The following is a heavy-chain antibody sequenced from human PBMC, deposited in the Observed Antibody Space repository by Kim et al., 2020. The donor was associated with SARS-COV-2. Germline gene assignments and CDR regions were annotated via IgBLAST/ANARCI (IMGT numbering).Heavy chain of an antibody. CDR2: ISEGGGTT. J-gene: IGHJ4*02. Sequence: GGSLRLSCAASGFTLSNYAMTWVRQAPGKGLEWVSTISEGGGTTYYADSVKGRFTISRDTSKNTLYLQMSSLRAEDTAIFYCAKGGSGSSTNLDSWGQVTLVTVSS. CDR1: GFTLSNYA. CDR3: AKGGSGSSTNLDS. D-gene: IGHD1-26*01. V-gene: IGHV3-23*01.